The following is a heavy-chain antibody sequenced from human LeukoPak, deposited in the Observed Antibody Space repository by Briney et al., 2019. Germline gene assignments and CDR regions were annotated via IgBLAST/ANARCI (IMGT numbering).Heavy chain of an antibody. Sequence: SETLSLTCTISGGSISSSNYFWGWIRQSPEKGLEWIGSIFNTGSIYFSGNTYYNPSLKSRVTISVDTSKNQFSLKLSSVTAADTAVYYCARDHIVVVPAAIESYYYYYMDVWGKGTTVTISS. CDR1: GGSISSSNYF. J-gene: IGHJ6*03. CDR2: IYFSGNT. V-gene: IGHV4-39*07. CDR3: ARDHIVVVPAAIESYYYYYMDV. D-gene: IGHD2-2*01.